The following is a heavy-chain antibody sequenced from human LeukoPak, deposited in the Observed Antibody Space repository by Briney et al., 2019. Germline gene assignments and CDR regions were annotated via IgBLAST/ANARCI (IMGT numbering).Heavy chain of an antibody. CDR1: GFTFSSYW. J-gene: IGHJ4*02. Sequence: QPGGSLRLSCAASGFTFSSYWMYWVRQAPGKGLVWFSRINTDGSSTTYADSVKGRFTISRDNSKNTLYLQMNSLRAEDTAVYYCAKDGQPSKWLVREWDYFDYWGQGTLVTVSS. CDR2: INTDGSST. D-gene: IGHD6-19*01. CDR3: AKDGQPSKWLVREWDYFDY. V-gene: IGHV3-74*03.